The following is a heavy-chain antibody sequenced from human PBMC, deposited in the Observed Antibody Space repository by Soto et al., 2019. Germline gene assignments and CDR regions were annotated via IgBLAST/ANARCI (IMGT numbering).Heavy chain of an antibody. Sequence: PGGSLRLSCTASGFTFTIYDMHWVRQAPGKGLEWVAVISYDGRDKYYADSVKGRFTISRDNSKNTLYLQMNSLRAEDTAVYYCAKSRPGITAAGPDYWGQGTLVTV. CDR2: ISYDGRDK. V-gene: IGHV3-30*18. CDR1: GFTFTIYD. J-gene: IGHJ4*02. CDR3: AKSRPGITAAGPDY. D-gene: IGHD6-13*01.